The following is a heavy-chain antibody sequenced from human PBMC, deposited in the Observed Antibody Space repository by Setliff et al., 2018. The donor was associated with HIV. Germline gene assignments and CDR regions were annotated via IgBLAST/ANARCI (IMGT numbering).Heavy chain of an antibody. CDR2: IYTSGST. CDR3: ANLVIIKSYFDY. CDR1: GGSISSGSYY. Sequence: SETLSLTCTVSGGSISSGSYYWSWIRQPAGKGLEWIGRIYTSGSTNYNPSLKSRVTISVDTSKNQFSLKLSSVTAADTAVYYCANLVIIKSYFDYWGQGTLVTVSS. D-gene: IGHD3-10*01. J-gene: IGHJ4*02. V-gene: IGHV4-61*02.